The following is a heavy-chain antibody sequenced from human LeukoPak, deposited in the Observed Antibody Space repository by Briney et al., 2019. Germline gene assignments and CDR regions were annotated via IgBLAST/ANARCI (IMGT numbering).Heavy chain of an antibody. D-gene: IGHD4-17*01. J-gene: IGHJ5*02. V-gene: IGHV1-69*06. CDR3: AILEGSGDYLVSFDP. CDR2: IIPTFGTA. CDR1: GYTFTSYG. Sequence: GASVKVSCKASGYTFTSYGISWVRQAPGQGLEGMGGIIPTFGTANYAQKFQGRVTITADKSTSTAYMELSSLRSEDTAVYYCAILEGSGDYLVSFDPWGQGTLVTVSS.